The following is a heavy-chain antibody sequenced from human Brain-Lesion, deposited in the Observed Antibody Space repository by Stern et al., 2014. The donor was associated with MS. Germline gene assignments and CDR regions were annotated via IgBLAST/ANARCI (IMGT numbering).Heavy chain of an antibody. Sequence: VQLEESGPGLVKPSQTLSLTCTVSGGPISSHSYYWSWIRQPAGKGLEWIGLIDASGTTTSTPPHKRRASKSVDRPKNQLSLRLSAVAASDTAVYYCARDYGDLEFDLWGQGTLVTVSS. CDR1: GGPISSHSYY. J-gene: IGHJ4*02. D-gene: IGHD4-17*01. CDR2: IDASGTT. CDR3: ARDYGDLEFDL. V-gene: IGHV4-61*02.